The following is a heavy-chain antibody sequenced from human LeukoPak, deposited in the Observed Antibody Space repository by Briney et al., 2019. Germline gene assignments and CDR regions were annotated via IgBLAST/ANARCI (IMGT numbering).Heavy chain of an antibody. V-gene: IGHV3-48*01. CDR1: GFTFSSYS. D-gene: IGHD3-22*01. Sequence: GGSLRLSCAASGFTFSSYSMNWVRQAPGKGLEWVSYISSSSSTIYYADSVKGRFTISRDNAKNSLYLQMNSLRAEDTAVYYCARDGSYDSSLGAGFDAFDIWGQGTMVTVSS. J-gene: IGHJ3*02. CDR3: ARDGSYDSSLGAGFDAFDI. CDR2: ISSSSSTI.